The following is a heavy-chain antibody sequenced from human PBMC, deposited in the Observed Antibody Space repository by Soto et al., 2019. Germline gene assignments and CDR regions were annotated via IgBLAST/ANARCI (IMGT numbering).Heavy chain of an antibody. CDR2: INTGNGNT. Sequence: ASVKVSCKASGITSTTYAIHWVRQAPGQGLEWMGGINTGNGNTKYAQKFQGRVTITADKSTSTAYMELSSLRSEDTAVYYCARGSRGDSSFGDFQHWGQGTLVTVSS. CDR3: ARGSRGDSSFGDFQH. J-gene: IGHJ1*01. D-gene: IGHD3-22*01. V-gene: IGHV1-3*04. CDR1: GITSTTYA.